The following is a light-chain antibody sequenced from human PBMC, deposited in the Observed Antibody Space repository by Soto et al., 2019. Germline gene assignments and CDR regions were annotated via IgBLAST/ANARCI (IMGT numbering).Light chain of an antibody. CDR2: AAT. CDR3: QQGYNTFWT. J-gene: IGKJ1*01. CDR1: QPIGTS. V-gene: IGKV1-39*01. Sequence: QMTQSPPSLSASVGDMVPISRRASQPIGTSLHWYQQKAGKAPKVLISAATKLQSGVPSRFSGSGSGTDFTLTISNLQPEDSATYYSQQGYNTFWTFGRGTKVDI.